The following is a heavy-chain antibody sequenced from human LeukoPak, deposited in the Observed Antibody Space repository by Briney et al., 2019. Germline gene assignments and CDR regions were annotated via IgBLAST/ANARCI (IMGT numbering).Heavy chain of an antibody. CDR3: AATLNYYDSSGYYPHFDY. J-gene: IGHJ4*02. V-gene: IGHV1-24*01. Sequence: GASVKVSCKVSGYTLTELSMHWVRQAPGKGLEWMGGFDPEDGETIHAQKFQGRVTMTEDTSTDTAYMELSSLRSEDTAVYYCAATLNYYDSSGYYPHFDYWGQGTLVTVSS. CDR1: GYTLTELS. D-gene: IGHD3-22*01. CDR2: FDPEDGET.